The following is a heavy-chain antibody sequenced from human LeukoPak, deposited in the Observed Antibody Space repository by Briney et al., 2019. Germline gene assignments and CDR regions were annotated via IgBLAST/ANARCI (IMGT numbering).Heavy chain of an antibody. J-gene: IGHJ4*02. D-gene: IGHD3-10*01. CDR2: ISYDGSNK. CDR1: GFTFSSYG. CDR3: AKERNMVRGVISRYFVY. Sequence: PGGSLRLSCAASGFTFSSYGMHWVRQAPGKGLEWVAVISYDGSNKYYADSVKGRFTISRDNSKNTLYLQMNSLRAEDTAVYYCAKERNMVRGVISRYFVYWGQGTLVTVSS. V-gene: IGHV3-30*18.